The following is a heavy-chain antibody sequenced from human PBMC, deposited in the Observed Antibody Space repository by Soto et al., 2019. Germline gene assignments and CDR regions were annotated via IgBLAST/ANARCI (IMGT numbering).Heavy chain of an antibody. D-gene: IGHD6-19*01. V-gene: IGHV4-59*01. CDR1: GGSISSYY. Sequence: SEILSLTCTVSGGSISSYYWSWIRQPPGKGLEWIGYIYYSGSTNYNPSLKSRVTISVDTSKNQFSLKLSSVTAADTAVYYCATGYSSGWYGRPGAFDIWGQGTMVTVSS. CDR2: IYYSGST. J-gene: IGHJ3*02. CDR3: ATGYSSGWYGRPGAFDI.